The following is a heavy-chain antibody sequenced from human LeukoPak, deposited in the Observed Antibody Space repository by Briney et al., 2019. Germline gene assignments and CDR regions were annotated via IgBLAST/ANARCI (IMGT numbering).Heavy chain of an antibody. V-gene: IGHV3-30*18. J-gene: IGHJ1*01. CDR3: AKDHRYLGYCSGGSCYEYFQH. D-gene: IGHD2-15*01. CDR2: ISYDGSNK. Sequence: GGSLRLSCAASGFTFSSYGMHWVRQAPGKGLVWVAVISYDGSNKYYADSVKGRFTISRDNSKNTLYLQMNSLRAEDTAVYYCAKDHRYLGYCSGGSCYEYFQHWGQGTLVTVSS. CDR1: GFTFSSYG.